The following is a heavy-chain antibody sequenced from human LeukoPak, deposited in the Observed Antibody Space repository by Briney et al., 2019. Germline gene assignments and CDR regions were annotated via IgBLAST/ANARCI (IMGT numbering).Heavy chain of an antibody. CDR1: GFTFSTYW. CDR3: VRDHLWAFDI. V-gene: IGHV3-7*01. CDR2: IKPDGSEN. Sequence: GGSLRLSCAASGFTFSTYWMSWVRQAPGKGLEWVANIKPDGSENHYVDSVKGRFTISRDNARNSLYLQMNSLRDDDTAVYYCVRDHLWAFDIWGQGTMVTVSS. J-gene: IGHJ3*02. D-gene: IGHD2-21*01.